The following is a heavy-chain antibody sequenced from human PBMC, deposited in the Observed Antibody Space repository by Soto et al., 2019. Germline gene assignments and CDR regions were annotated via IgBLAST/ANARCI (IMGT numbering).Heavy chain of an antibody. J-gene: IGHJ3*02. CDR1: GGTFSSYA. D-gene: IGHD3-22*01. V-gene: IGHV1-69*12. CDR2: IIPIFGTA. CDR3: ATYYYDSSGYYPDAFDI. Sequence: QVQLVQSGAEVKKPGSSVKVSCKASGGTFSSYAISWVRQAPGQGLEWMGGIIPIFGTANYAQKLQGRVTITADESTSTAYMELSSLRSEDTAVYYCATYYYDSSGYYPDAFDIWGQGTMVTVSS.